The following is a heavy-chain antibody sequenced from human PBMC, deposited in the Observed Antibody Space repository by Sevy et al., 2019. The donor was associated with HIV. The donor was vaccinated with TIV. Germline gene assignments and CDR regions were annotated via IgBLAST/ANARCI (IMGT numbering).Heavy chain of an antibody. CDR3: ARHGGVPIAAAGFFDY. Sequence: SETLSLTCTVSGGSISSSSYYWGWIRQPPGKGLEWIGRIYYSGSTYSNPSLKSRVTISVDTSKNQFSLKLSSVTAADTAVYYCARHGGVPIAAAGFFDYWGQGTLVTVSS. J-gene: IGHJ4*02. CDR2: IYYSGST. D-gene: IGHD6-13*01. V-gene: IGHV4-39*01. CDR1: GGSISSSSYY.